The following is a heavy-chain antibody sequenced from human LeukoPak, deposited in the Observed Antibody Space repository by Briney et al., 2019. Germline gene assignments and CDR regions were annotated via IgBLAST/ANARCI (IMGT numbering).Heavy chain of an antibody. D-gene: IGHD3-22*01. CDR1: GFTFDDYA. CDR2: ISWNSGSI. J-gene: IGHJ5*02. Sequence: GGSLRLSCAASGFTFDDYAMHWVRQAPGKGLEWVSGISWNSGSIGYADSVKGRFTISRDNAKNSLYLQMNSLRAEDTALYYCAKGTRYYDSSGYYNWFDPWGQGTLVTVSS. V-gene: IGHV3-9*01. CDR3: AKGTRYYDSSGYYNWFDP.